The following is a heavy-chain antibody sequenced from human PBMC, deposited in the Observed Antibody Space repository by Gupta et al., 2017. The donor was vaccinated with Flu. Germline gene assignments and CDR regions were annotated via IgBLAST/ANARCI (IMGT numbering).Heavy chain of an antibody. CDR2: IRSSSSTI. V-gene: IGHV3-48*01. CDR3: AREGSVATIRAGVYYYGMDV. J-gene: IGHJ6*02. Sequence: VRQAPGKGLEWVSYIRSSSSTIYYADSVKGRFTVSRDDAKNSLYLQMNSLRAEDTAVYYCAREGSVATIRAGVYYYGMDVWVQGTPVTVSS. D-gene: IGHD5-12*01.